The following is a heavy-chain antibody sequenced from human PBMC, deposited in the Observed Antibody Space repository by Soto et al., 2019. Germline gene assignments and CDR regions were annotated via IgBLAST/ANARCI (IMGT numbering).Heavy chain of an antibody. V-gene: IGHV3-33*01. CDR1: GFTFSSYG. Sequence: PGGSLRLSCAASGFTFSSYGMHWVRQAPGKGLEWVAVIWYDGSNKYYADSVKGRFTISRDNSKNTLYLQVNSLRAEDTAVYYCARENYYDSSGNNWFDPWGQGTLVTVSS. CDR2: IWYDGSNK. J-gene: IGHJ5*02. D-gene: IGHD3-22*01. CDR3: ARENYYDSSGNNWFDP.